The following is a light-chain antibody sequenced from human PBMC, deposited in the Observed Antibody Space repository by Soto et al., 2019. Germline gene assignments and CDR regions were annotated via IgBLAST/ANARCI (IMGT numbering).Light chain of an antibody. J-gene: IGKJ4*01. CDR2: DAS. CDR3: QQYDTYVT. CDR1: QSIGNW. Sequence: DIQMTQSPSTLSAALGDRVTLTCRASQSIGNWVAWYQQKPGKAPKLLIYDASTLESGVPSRFSGSGSGTKFTLTISRLQSDDFATYYCQQYDTYVTFGGGTKVDIK. V-gene: IGKV1-5*01.